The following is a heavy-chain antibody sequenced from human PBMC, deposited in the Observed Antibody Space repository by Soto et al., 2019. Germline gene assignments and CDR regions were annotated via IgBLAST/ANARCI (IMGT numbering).Heavy chain of an antibody. CDR2: INRDGSTT. CDR1: GFTFSSYW. CDR3: ARVATGSYNWFDP. Sequence: EVQLVESGGGLVQPGGSLRLSCAASGFTFSSYWMHWVRQAPGKGLVWVSRINRDGSTTTYADSVKGQFTISRDNAKNTLYLQMNSLRADDTAVYYCARVATGSYNWFDPWGQGTLVTVSS. J-gene: IGHJ5*02. D-gene: IGHD1-26*01. V-gene: IGHV3-74*01.